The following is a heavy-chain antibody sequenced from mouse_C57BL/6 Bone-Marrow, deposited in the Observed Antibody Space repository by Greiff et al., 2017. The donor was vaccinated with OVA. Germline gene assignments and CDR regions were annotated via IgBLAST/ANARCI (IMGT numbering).Heavy chain of an antibody. J-gene: IGHJ4*01. Sequence: VHVKQSGPELVKPGASVKISCKASGYTFTDYYMNWVKQSHGKSLEWIGDINPNNGGTSYNQKFKGKATLTVDKSSSTAYMELRSLTSEDSAVYYCASTVVDYYAMDYWGQGTSVTVSS. CDR3: ASTVVDYYAMDY. D-gene: IGHD1-1*01. V-gene: IGHV1-26*01. CDR1: GYTFTDYY. CDR2: INPNNGGT.